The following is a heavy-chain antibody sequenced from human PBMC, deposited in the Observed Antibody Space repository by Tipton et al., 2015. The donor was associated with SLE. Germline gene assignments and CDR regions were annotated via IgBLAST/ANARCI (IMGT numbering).Heavy chain of an antibody. Sequence: TLSLTCTVSGASISTSYWSWIRQPPGQGLEWIGSIYYSVSTTFNPSLKSRVTISADTSKKEVSPTLNSVTAADTAVYYCAKRAHIVIGRGYFDFWGRGILVTVSS. CDR3: AKRAHIVIGRGYFDF. V-gene: IGHV4-59*08. CDR1: GASISTSY. D-gene: IGHD2-15*01. J-gene: IGHJ4*02. CDR2: IYYSVST.